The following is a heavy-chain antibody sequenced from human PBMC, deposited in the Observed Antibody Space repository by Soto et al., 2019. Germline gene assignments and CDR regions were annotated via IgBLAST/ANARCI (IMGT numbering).Heavy chain of an antibody. CDR2: ISAYNGNT. CDR3: ARECVEVVVVVAATLEAWFDP. CDR1: GYTFTSYG. Sequence: ASVKVSCKASGYTFTSYGISWVRQAPGQGLEWMGWISAYNGNTNYAQKLQGRVTMTTDTSTSTAYMELRSLRSDDTAVYYCARECVEVVVVVAATLEAWFDPWGQGTLVTVSS. V-gene: IGHV1-18*01. J-gene: IGHJ5*02. D-gene: IGHD2-15*01.